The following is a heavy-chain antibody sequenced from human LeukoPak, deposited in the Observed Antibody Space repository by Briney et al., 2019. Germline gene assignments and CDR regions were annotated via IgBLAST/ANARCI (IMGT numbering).Heavy chain of an antibody. CDR3: ARDSGSGWFFDY. V-gene: IGHV3-30-3*01. CDR1: GFIFSSYA. J-gene: IGHJ4*02. CDR2: ISYDGSKK. D-gene: IGHD6-19*01. Sequence: GRSLRLSCAASGFIFSSYAMHWVRQAPGKGPEWVAVISYDGSKKFYGDSVKGRFTISRDNSNNTLYLQMNSLRAEDTALYYCARDSGSGWFFDYWGQGTLVTVSS.